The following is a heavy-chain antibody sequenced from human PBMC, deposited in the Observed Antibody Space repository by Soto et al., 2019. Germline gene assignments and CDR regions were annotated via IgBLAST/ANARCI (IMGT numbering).Heavy chain of an antibody. Sequence: GASVKVSCKASGYTFTSYAMHWVRQAPGQRLEWMGWINAGNGNTKYSQKFQGRVTITRDTSASTAYMELSSLRSEDTAVYYCARDLLPLSYYDFWSGYYGYWGQGTLVTVSS. D-gene: IGHD3-3*01. CDR1: GYTFTSYA. CDR2: INAGNGNT. J-gene: IGHJ4*02. CDR3: ARDLLPLSYYDFWSGYYGY. V-gene: IGHV1-3*01.